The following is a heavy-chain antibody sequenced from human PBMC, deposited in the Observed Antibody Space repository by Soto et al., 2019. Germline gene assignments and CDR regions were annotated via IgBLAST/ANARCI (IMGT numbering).Heavy chain of an antibody. J-gene: IGHJ4*02. D-gene: IGHD1-26*01. CDR1: GGSISSYY. Sequence: SETLSLTCTVSGGSISSYYWSWIRQPPGKGLEWIGYIYYSGSTTYNPSLRSRVTISVDTSKNQFSLKLSSVTAADTAVYYCARDLGGSYSGYYFDYWGQGTLVTVSS. CDR2: IYYSGST. CDR3: ARDLGGSYSGYYFDY. V-gene: IGHV4-59*01.